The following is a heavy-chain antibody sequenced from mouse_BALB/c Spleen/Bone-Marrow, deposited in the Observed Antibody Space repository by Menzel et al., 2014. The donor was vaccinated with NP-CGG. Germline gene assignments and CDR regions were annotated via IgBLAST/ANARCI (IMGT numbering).Heavy chain of an antibody. V-gene: IGHV5-6-3*01. D-gene: IGHD2-4*01. CDR2: INTNGGEI. CDR3: ARGDDYVSWFAY. J-gene: IGHJ3*01. Sequence: VQLQQSGGGLVQPGGSLKLSCAASGFTFXNYGMSWVRQTPDKRLEFVATINTNGGEIYYPDSVKGRFTISRDNAKNTLYLQMRSLKSEDTAMYYCARGDDYVSWFAYWGQGTLVTVSA. CDR1: GFTFXNYG.